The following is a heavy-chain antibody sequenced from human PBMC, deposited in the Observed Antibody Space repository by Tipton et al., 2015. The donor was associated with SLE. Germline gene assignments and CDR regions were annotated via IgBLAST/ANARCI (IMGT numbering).Heavy chain of an antibody. Sequence: QSGPEVKKPGASVKVSCKTSGYTFTSYYMHWVRQAPGQGLEWMGIINPSGGSTSYAQKFQGRATMTRDTSTSTVYMELSSLRSEDTAVYYCARGLGGDHIDYWGQGTLVTVSS. CDR3: ARGLGGDHIDY. J-gene: IGHJ4*02. CDR1: GYTFTSYY. V-gene: IGHV1-46*01. D-gene: IGHD2-21*01. CDR2: INPSGGST.